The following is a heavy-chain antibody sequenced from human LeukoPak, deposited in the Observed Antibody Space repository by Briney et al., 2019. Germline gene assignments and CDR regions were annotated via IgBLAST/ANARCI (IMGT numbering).Heavy chain of an antibody. Sequence: NSSETLSLTCSVSGGSISSYHWNWIRQPPGKGLEWIGYIYYSGSTSYIPSLKSRVTISVDTSKNQFSLKLSSVTAADTAIYYCARGFNPHSYGPHFDYWGLGTLVTVSS. V-gene: IGHV4-59*01. D-gene: IGHD5-18*01. CDR2: IYYSGST. CDR3: ARGFNPHSYGPHFDY. J-gene: IGHJ4*02. CDR1: GGSISSYH.